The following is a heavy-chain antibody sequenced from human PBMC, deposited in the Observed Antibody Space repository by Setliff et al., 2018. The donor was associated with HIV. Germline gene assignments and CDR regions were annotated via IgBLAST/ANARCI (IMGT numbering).Heavy chain of an antibody. CDR3: ARDRRPAGINYGYGYLDD. J-gene: IGHJ4*02. D-gene: IGHD2-2*02. CDR2: IIPIFGTA. Sequence: GASVKVSCKASGGTFSSYVISWVRQAPGQGLEWMGGIIPIFGTANYAQKFQGRVTITADESTSTAYMELSSLRSEDTAVYYCARDRRPAGINYGYGYLDDGGQGTLVTVSS. CDR1: GGTFSSYV. V-gene: IGHV1-69*13.